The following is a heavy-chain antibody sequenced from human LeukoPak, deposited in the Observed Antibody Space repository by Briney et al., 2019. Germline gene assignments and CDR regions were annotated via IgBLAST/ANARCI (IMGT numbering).Heavy chain of an antibody. J-gene: IGHJ4*02. V-gene: IGHV3-30*19. CDR3: ARGDVGAVDY. D-gene: IGHD1-26*01. CDR1: GFTFSNSG. Sequence: QSGGSLRLSCAASGFTFSNSGINWVRQAPGKGLEWVAVISYDGSNKYYADSVKGRFTISRDNSKNTLYLQMNSLRAEDTAVYYCARGDVGAVDYWGQGTLVTVSS. CDR2: ISYDGSNK.